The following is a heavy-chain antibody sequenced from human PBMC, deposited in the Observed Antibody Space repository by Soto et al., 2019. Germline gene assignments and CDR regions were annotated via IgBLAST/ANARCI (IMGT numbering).Heavy chain of an antibody. CDR2: ISGSGGST. D-gene: IGHD6-6*01. Sequence: EVQLLESGGGLVQPGGSLRLSCAASGFTFSSYAMSWVRQAPGKGLEWVSAISGSGGSTYYADSVKGRFTISIDNSKHTLYLQMHSLRAEDTAVYYWAKDRRGSSSPLDYCRDVWGQGTTVTVSS. CDR3: AKDRRGSSSPLDYCRDV. J-gene: IGHJ6*02. CDR1: GFTFSSYA. V-gene: IGHV3-23*01.